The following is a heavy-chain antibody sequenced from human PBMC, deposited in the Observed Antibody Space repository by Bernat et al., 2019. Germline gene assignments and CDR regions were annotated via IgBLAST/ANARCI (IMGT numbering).Heavy chain of an antibody. CDR3: ARDLNYYDSSGYGI. D-gene: IGHD3-22*01. V-gene: IGHV4-39*02. J-gene: IGHJ3*02. CDR2: IYYSGST. Sequence: QLQLQESGPGLVKPSETLSLTCTVSGGSISSSSYYWGWIRQPPGKGLEWIGSIYYSGSTYYNPSLKSRVTISVDTSKNQFSLKLSSVTAADTAVYYCARDLNYYDSSGYGIWGQGTMVTVSS. CDR1: GGSISSSSYY.